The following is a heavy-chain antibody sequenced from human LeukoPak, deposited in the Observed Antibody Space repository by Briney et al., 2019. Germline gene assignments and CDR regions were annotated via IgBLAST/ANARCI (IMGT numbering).Heavy chain of an antibody. V-gene: IGHV3-30-3*01. Sequence: GGFLRLSCAASGFTFSSYAMSWVRQAPGKGLEWVAVISYDGSNKHYADSVKGRFTISRDNSKNTLYLQMDSLKTDDTAVYYCASPLLGGQGTLVIVSS. CDR1: GFTFSSYA. CDR3: ASPLL. J-gene: IGHJ4*02. D-gene: IGHD2-8*02. CDR2: ISYDGSNK.